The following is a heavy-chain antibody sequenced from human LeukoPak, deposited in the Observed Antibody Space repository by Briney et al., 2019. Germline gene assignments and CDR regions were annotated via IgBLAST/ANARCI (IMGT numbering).Heavy chain of an antibody. CDR1: GFTFSSYG. D-gene: IGHD2-15*01. CDR2: ISGSGGST. J-gene: IGHJ4*02. V-gene: IGHV3-23*01. CDR3: AKVAGACSGGSCYFYYFDY. Sequence: GGSLRLSCAASGFTFSSYGMSWVRQAPGKGLEWVSAISGSGGSTYYADSVKGRFTISRDNSKNTLYLQMNSLRVEDTAVYYCAKVAGACSGGSCYFYYFDYWGQGTLVTVSS.